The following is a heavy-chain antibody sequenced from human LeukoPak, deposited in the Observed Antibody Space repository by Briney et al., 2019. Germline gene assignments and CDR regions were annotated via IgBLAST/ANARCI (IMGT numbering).Heavy chain of an antibody. V-gene: IGHV3-33*01. CDR3: ARDYEYAFDN. CDR2: IWYDGSNK. D-gene: IGHD5-12*01. J-gene: IGHJ4*02. CDR1: GFTFSSYG. Sequence: GRSLRLSCAASGFTFSSYGMHWVRQAPGKWLEWVAVIWYDGSNKYYGDSVKGRFTISRDNSKKTLYLQMNSLRVEDTAVYYCARDYEYAFDNWGQGTLVTVSS.